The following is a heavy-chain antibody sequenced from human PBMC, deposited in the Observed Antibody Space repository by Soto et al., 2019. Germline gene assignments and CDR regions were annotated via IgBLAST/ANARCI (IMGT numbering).Heavy chain of an antibody. CDR1: GFTFSSYA. CDR2: ISGSGGST. CDR3: AKKDDFWSGYYDY. V-gene: IGHV3-23*01. Sequence: EVQLLESGGGLVQPGGSLRLSCAASGFTFSSYAMSWVRQAQGKGLEWVSAISGSGGSTYYADSMKGRFTISRDNSKNTLYLQMNSLRAEDTAVYYCAKKDDFWSGYYDYWGQGTLVTVSS. D-gene: IGHD3-3*01. J-gene: IGHJ4*02.